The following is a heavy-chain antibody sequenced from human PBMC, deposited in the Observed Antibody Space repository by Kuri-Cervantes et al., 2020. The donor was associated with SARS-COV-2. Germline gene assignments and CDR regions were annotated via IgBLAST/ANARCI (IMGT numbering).Heavy chain of an antibody. Sequence: SVKVSCKASGGTFSSYAISWVRQAPGQGLEWLGGIITIFGTANYAQKFQGRVTITADESTSTAYMELSSLRSEDTAVYYCSRDWVVVVDYYYGMDVWGQGTTVTVSS. D-gene: IGHD2-15*01. CDR1: GGTFSSYA. CDR3: SRDWVVVVDYYYGMDV. V-gene: IGHV1-69*13. J-gene: IGHJ6*02. CDR2: IITIFGTA.